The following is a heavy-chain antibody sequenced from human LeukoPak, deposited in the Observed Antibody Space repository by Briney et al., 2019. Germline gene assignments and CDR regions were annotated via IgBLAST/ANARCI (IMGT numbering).Heavy chain of an antibody. D-gene: IGHD1-7*01. CDR2: IYYSGNT. CDR3: ARDEEVYNWNYLGGFDY. V-gene: IGHV4-39*07. CDR1: GGSISSSAYY. Sequence: PSETLSLTCSVSGGSISSSAYYWGWIRQPPGQGLEWIGSIYYSGNTYYNPSLKSPVTISIDTSKNQFSLRLISVTAADTAVYYCARDEEVYNWNYLGGFDYWGQGTLVTVSS. J-gene: IGHJ4*02.